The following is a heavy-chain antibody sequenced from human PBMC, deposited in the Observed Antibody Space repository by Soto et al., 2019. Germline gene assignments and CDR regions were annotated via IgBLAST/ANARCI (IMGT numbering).Heavy chain of an antibody. J-gene: IGHJ6*02. CDR2: ISHAASNK. Sequence: QVQLVESGGGVVQPGRSLRLSCAVSGFTFRTYGMHWVRQAPGKGLEWLAVISHAASNKYYADSLKGRFTISRDNSKNTLYLQMNSLRPEDTAVYYCAKDQAQDGMDVWGQGTTVTVSS. CDR3: AKDQAQDGMDV. CDR1: GFTFRTYG. V-gene: IGHV3-30*18.